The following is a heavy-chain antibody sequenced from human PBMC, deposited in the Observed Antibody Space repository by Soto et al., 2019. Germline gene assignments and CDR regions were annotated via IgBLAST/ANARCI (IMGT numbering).Heavy chain of an antibody. CDR3: ATRSGGGGAFDI. V-gene: IGHV3-48*03. D-gene: IGHD3-10*01. J-gene: IGHJ3*02. CDR2: ISSSGSTM. Sequence: PGGSLRLSCAASGFTFSTYEMTWVRQAPGKGLEWVSYISSSGSTMYYADSVRGRFTISRDNAKNSLYLQMNSVRAEDTAVYYCATRSGGGGAFDIWGQGTMVTVSS. CDR1: GFTFSTYE.